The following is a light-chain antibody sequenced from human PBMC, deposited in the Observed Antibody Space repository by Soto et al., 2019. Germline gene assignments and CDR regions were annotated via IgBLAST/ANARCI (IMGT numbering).Light chain of an antibody. CDR3: QQYNRYSWT. CDR2: DAS. J-gene: IGKJ1*01. V-gene: IGKV1-5*01. Sequence: DIQMTQSPSTLSTSVGDRVTITCRASQSISNWLAWYQQKPGKAPRLLIYDASSLESGVPSRFSGSGFGTEFTRTISSLQTDDFETYYCQQYNRYSWTFGQGTKVEIK. CDR1: QSISNW.